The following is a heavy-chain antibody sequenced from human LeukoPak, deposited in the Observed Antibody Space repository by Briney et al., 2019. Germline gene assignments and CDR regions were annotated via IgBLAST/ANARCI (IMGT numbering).Heavy chain of an antibody. CDR1: GGSITGYH. Sequence: SETLSLTCTDSGGSITGYHWSWIRQPPGKGLEWIGYIYSSETTNYKPSLKSRVTISADTSKNQISLKLTSVTAADTAIYYCARRNDFHIWGQGTMVTVSS. V-gene: IGHV4-4*08. CDR3: ARRNDFHI. J-gene: IGHJ3*02. CDR2: IYSSETT.